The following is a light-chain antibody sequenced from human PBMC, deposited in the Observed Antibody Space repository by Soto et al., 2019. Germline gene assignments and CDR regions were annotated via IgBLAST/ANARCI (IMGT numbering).Light chain of an antibody. CDR2: AAS. CDR1: QSINNY. Sequence: DIQMTQSPSSLSASVGDRVTITRRASQSINNYLNWYQQKPGKAPKLLIYAASSLQSGVPSRFSGSGSGADFTLTISSLQPEDFATYYCQQSYSTPLWTFGQGTKV. V-gene: IGKV1-39*01. J-gene: IGKJ1*01. CDR3: QQSYSTPLWT.